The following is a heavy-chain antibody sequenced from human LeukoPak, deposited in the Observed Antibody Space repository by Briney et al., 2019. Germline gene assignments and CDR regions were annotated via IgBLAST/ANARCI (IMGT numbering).Heavy chain of an antibody. J-gene: IGHJ5*01. CDR3: TRDPRHFDS. V-gene: IGHV3-21*01. CDR1: GFTFSSSA. Sequence: PGGSLRLSCAASGFTFSSSAMSWVRQAPGKGLEWVPSISSSSSYIYYADSVKGRFAISRDNAKNSLYLQMSSLRVEDTAVYYCTRDPRHFDSCGQGTLVTVSS. D-gene: IGHD6-6*01. CDR2: ISSSSSYI.